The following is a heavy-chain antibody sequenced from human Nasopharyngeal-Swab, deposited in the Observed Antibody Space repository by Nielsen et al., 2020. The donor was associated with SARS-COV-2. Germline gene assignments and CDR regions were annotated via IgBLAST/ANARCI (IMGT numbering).Heavy chain of an antibody. Sequence: ASVKVSCKSSGYTFISYGITWVRQAPGQGLDWMGWISPYNGNTKYAQKFQGRVTMTTDTSTTTAYMELRSLKSDDTAVYYCARRHGVVEGSGWNYFDFWGQGTLVTVPS. J-gene: IGHJ4*02. D-gene: IGHD6-19*01. V-gene: IGHV1-18*01. CDR1: GYTFISYG. CDR3: ARRHGVVEGSGWNYFDF. CDR2: ISPYNGNT.